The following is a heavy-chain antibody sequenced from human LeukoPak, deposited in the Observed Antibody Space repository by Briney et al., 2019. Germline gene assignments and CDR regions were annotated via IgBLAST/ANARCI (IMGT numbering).Heavy chain of an antibody. J-gene: IGHJ5*02. D-gene: IGHD5-12*01. CDR2: IYYSGST. CDR1: GGSISSGDYY. Sequence: SETLSLTCTVSGGSISSGDYYWSWIRQPPGKGLDWIGYIYYSGSTYYNPSLKSRVTISVDTSKNQFSLKLSSVTAADTAVYYCARGPGGYVRKKTNWFDPWGQGTLVTVSS. CDR3: ARGPGGYVRKKTNWFDP. V-gene: IGHV4-30-4*01.